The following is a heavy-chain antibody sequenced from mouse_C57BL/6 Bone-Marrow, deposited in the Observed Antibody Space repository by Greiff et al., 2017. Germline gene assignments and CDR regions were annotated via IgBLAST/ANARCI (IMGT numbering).Heavy chain of an antibody. Sequence: QVQLQQPGAELVKPGASVKLSCKASGYTFTSYWMHWVKQRPGQGLEWIGMIHPNSGSTNYNEKFKSKATLTVDKSSSTAYLQLSSLTSEDSAVYYCARNDGYVDYFGYWGQGTTLTVSS. D-gene: IGHD2-3*01. CDR1: GYTFTSYW. CDR2: IHPNSGST. CDR3: ARNDGYVDYFGY. J-gene: IGHJ2*01. V-gene: IGHV1-64*01.